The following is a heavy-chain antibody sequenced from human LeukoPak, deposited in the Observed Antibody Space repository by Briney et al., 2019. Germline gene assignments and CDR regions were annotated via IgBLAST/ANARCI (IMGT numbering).Heavy chain of an antibody. CDR3: ARDHSRGWTAEFDF. J-gene: IGHJ4*02. CDR1: GASVNNYF. D-gene: IGHD6-19*01. V-gene: IGHV4-4*07. Sequence: SETLSLTCSVSGASVNNYFWAWIRQSAGRGLEWIGRVYPSGTTNYNPSLQSRVTMSVDTSKNQFSLRLKSVTAADTAIYYCARDHSRGWTAEFDFWGQGTLVTVSS. CDR2: VYPSGTT.